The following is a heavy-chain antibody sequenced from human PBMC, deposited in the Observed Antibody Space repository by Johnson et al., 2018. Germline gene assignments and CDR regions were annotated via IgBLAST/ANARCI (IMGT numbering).Heavy chain of an antibody. V-gene: IGHV3-30*03. CDR3: ARGAMIVVGIDALDI. D-gene: IGHD3-22*01. CDR2: ISYDGSNK. Sequence: QVQLVQSGGGVVQPGRSLRLSCAVSGFTFSSYAMHWVRQAPGKGLEWVAVISYDGSNKDYLDTVKGRLTISRDKSRDTLYLQMNSLRAEDTAVYYCARGAMIVVGIDALDIWGQGTMVTVSS. CDR1: GFTFSSYA. J-gene: IGHJ3*02.